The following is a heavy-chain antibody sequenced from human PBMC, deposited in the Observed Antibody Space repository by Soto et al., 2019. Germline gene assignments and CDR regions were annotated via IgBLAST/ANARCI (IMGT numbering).Heavy chain of an antibody. CDR2: IIPLFGTP. J-gene: IGHJ5*01. D-gene: IGHD2-21*02. CDR1: GATFSTTG. CDR3: ARASPVICGGDPCYRLDSSFDS. Sequence: QVQLVQSGAEVRKPGSSLRVSCKSSGATFSTTGISWVRQAPGQRLEWMGGIIPLFGTPKYARKFQGRVSITADESTNTVYMELNSLRPDDAAVYYCARASPVICGGDPCYRLDSSFDSWGQGSLGIVSS. V-gene: IGHV1-69*01.